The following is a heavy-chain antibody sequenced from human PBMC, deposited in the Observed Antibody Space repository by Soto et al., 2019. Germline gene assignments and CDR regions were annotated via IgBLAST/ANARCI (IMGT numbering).Heavy chain of an antibody. D-gene: IGHD2-15*01. CDR1: GGSVISGRYY. Sequence: SETLSLTCTVSGGSVISGRYYWIWIRQPPGKGLEWIGYIYYSGLTNYSPSLKSRVAISIDTSKNQFSLILSSVTAADTAVYYCVRTPTSPRRFDSWGQGTLVTVSS. V-gene: IGHV4-61*01. J-gene: IGHJ5*01. CDR2: IYYSGLT. CDR3: VRTPTSPRRFDS.